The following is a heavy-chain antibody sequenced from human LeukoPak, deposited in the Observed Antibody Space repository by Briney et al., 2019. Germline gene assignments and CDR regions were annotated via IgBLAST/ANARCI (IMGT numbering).Heavy chain of an antibody. CDR3: ARDRIIYGDYGDTFDI. Sequence: GGSLRLSCAASGFTFYSYNMKWVRHAPGKGLEWVSSISSGSNYIYYADSVKGRFTISRDNAKNSLYLQMNSLRAEDTAVYYCARDRIIYGDYGDTFDIWGQGTMVTVS. J-gene: IGHJ3*02. D-gene: IGHD4-17*01. CDR2: ISSGSNYI. V-gene: IGHV3-21*01. CDR1: GFTFYSYN.